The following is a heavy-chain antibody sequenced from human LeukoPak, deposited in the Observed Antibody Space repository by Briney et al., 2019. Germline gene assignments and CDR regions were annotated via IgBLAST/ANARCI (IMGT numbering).Heavy chain of an antibody. CDR3: VRGDVDTAMVNDYYFDY. CDR1: GGTFSSYA. CDR2: IIPIFGTA. J-gene: IGHJ4*02. D-gene: IGHD5-18*01. V-gene: IGHV1-69*13. Sequence: SVKVSCKASGGTFSSYAISWVRQAPGQGLEWMGGIIPIFGTANYAQKFQGRVTITADESTSTAYMELSSLRSEDTAVYYCVRGDVDTAMVNDYYFDYWGQGTLVTVSS.